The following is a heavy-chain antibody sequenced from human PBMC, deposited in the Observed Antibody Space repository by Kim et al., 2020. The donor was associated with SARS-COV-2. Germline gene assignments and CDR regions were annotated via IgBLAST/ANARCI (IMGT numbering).Heavy chain of an antibody. V-gene: IGHV3-30*18. Sequence: GGSLRLSCAASGFTFSSYGMHWVRQAPGKGLEWVAVISYDGSNKYYADSVKGRFTISRDNSKNTLYLQMNSLRAEDTAVYYCAKDRGYYDSSGYYTQRYYYGMDVWGQGTTVTVSS. D-gene: IGHD3-22*01. J-gene: IGHJ6*02. CDR1: GFTFSSYG. CDR2: ISYDGSNK. CDR3: AKDRGYYDSSGYYTQRYYYGMDV.